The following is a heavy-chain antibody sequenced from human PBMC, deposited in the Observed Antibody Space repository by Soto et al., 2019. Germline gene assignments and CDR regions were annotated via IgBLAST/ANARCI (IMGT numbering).Heavy chain of an antibody. D-gene: IGHD3-3*01. CDR3: AKGGHDFWSGSSRYFDL. CDR2: ISWNSGSI. J-gene: IGHJ2*01. V-gene: IGHV3-9*01. CDR1: GFTFDDYA. Sequence: GGSLRLSCAASGFTFDDYAMHWVRQAPGKGLEWVSGISWNSGSIGYADSVKGRFTISRDNAKNSLYLQMNSLRAEDTALYYCAKGGHDFWSGSSRYFDLWGRGTLVTVSS.